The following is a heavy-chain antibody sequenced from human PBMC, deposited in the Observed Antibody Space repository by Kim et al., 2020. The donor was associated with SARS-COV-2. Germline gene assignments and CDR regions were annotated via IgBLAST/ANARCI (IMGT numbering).Heavy chain of an antibody. J-gene: IGHJ4*02. Sequence: SETLSLTCTVSGDTISSNCYWTWIRQSPGKGLEWIGSVFYSGRTYYSPSLRSRISFYADTSKNQFSLKVTSVTAADTAVYYCARRGAVAGNPVFDYWGQG. CDR1: GDTISSNCY. CDR3: ARRGAVAGNPVFDY. V-gene: IGHV4-39*01. D-gene: IGHD6-19*01. CDR2: VFYSGRT.